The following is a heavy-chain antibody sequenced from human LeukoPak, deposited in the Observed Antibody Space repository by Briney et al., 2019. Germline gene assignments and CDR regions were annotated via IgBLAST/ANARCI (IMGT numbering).Heavy chain of an antibody. V-gene: IGHV1-69*13. CDR2: IIPFYGTT. Sequence: GASVTVSCTTSGGTFSNYGISWVRQAPGQGLEWMGGIIPFYGTTNHAQKFQGRVAITADESTSTAYMDLSSLRSEDTAVYYCVRAHCGGDCSPGSFYYYAMAVWGQGTAVIVSS. D-gene: IGHD2-21*02. J-gene: IGHJ6*02. CDR3: VRAHCGGDCSPGSFYYYAMAV. CDR1: GGTFSNYG.